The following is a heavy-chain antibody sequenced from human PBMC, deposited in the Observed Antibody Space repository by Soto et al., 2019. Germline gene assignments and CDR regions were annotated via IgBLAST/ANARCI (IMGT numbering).Heavy chain of an antibody. V-gene: IGHV4-39*01. CDR1: GGSINSSPYY. CDR3: ARTAHCTSTSCYSGWFDP. J-gene: IGHJ5*02. Sequence: SETLSLTCTVSGGSINSSPYYWGWVRQPPGKGLEYIASIFYSGSTYYNPSLKSRVTISVDMSKNQFSLKLSSVTAADTAVYYCARTAHCTSTSCYSGWFDPWGQGTLVTVSS. D-gene: IGHD2-2*01. CDR2: IFYSGST.